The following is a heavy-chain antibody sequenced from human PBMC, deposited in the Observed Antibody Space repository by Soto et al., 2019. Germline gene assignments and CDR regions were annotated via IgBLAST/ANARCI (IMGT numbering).Heavy chain of an antibody. CDR1: GYSFTSFW. Sequence: PGESLKISCKGSGYSFTSFWIGWVRQMPGKGLEWMGIIYPGDSDTTYSPSFQGQVTISADKSISTAYLQWSSLKASDTAIYYCARQMAAITGGFDYWGQGTLVTVSS. CDR2: IYPGDSDT. D-gene: IGHD5-12*01. CDR3: ARQMAAITGGFDY. V-gene: IGHV5-51*01. J-gene: IGHJ4*02.